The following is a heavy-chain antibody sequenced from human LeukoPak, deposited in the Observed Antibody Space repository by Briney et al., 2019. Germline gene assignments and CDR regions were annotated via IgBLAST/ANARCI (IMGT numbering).Heavy chain of an antibody. D-gene: IGHD3-9*01. Sequence: QPGGSLRLSCAASGFTFDDYAMHWVRHAPGKGLERVSGISWNSGSIGYADSVKGRFTISRDNAKNSLYLQMNSLRAEDTALYYCASGYYDILTGYSYYFDYWGQGTLVTVSS. V-gene: IGHV3-9*01. CDR1: GFTFDDYA. CDR2: ISWNSGSI. J-gene: IGHJ4*02. CDR3: ASGYYDILTGYSYYFDY.